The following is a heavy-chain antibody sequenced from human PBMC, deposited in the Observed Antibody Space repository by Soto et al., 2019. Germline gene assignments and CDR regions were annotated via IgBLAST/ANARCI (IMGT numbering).Heavy chain of an antibody. V-gene: IGHV6-1*01. Sequence: SQTLSLTFAISGGSVSSNSGSWNCIRQSPSRGLEWLGRTYYRSKWYNEYAVSVKGRISINPDTSKNQFSLQLNSVTPEDSAVYYCARTQSVFDYWGQGTQVTVSS. CDR3: ARTQSVFDY. CDR2: TYYRSKWYN. CDR1: GGSVSSNSGS. J-gene: IGHJ4*02.